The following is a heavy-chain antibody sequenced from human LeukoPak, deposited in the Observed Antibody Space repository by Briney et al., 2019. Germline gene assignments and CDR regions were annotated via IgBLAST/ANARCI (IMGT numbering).Heavy chain of an antibody. CDR1: GFTFSSYA. D-gene: IGHD2-15*01. CDR2: ISGSGGST. Sequence: GGSLRLSCAASGFTFSSYAMSWVRQAPGKGLEWVSAISGSGGSTYYADSVKGRFTISRDNPKNTLYLQMNSLRAEDTAVYYCAKTRLSVVAATALAPADWGQGTLVTVSS. J-gene: IGHJ4*02. CDR3: AKTRLSVVAATALAPAD. V-gene: IGHV3-23*01.